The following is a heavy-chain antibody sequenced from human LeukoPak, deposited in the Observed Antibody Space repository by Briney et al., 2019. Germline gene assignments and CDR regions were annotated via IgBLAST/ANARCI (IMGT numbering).Heavy chain of an antibody. CDR1: GYTFTSYG. CDR2: ISTYNGNT. CDR3: ARDLHRVVVRGVPHYYYYMDV. D-gene: IGHD3-10*01. J-gene: IGHJ6*03. V-gene: IGHV1-18*03. Sequence: WASVKVSCKASGYTFTSYGISWVRQAPGQGLEWMGWISTYNGNTNYAQKLQGRVTMTTDTSTSTAYMELRSLRSDDMAVYYCARDLHRVVVRGVPHYYYYMDVWGKGATVTISS.